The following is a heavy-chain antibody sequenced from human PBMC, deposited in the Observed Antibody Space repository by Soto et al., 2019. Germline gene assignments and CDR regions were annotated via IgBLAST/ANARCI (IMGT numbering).Heavy chain of an antibody. D-gene: IGHD6-19*01. CDR2: IYSGGTT. CDR1: GFTVSSYY. J-gene: IGHJ4*02. CDR3: ARTPLGEQWLVEYYFDY. Sequence: EVQLVESGGGLVQPGGSLRLSCAASGFTVSSYYMSWVRQAPGKGLEWVSVIYSGGTTYYADSVKDRFTISRDNSKNTLYLQMSSLRAEDTAVYYCARTPLGEQWLVEYYFDYWGQGTLVTVSS. V-gene: IGHV3-66*01.